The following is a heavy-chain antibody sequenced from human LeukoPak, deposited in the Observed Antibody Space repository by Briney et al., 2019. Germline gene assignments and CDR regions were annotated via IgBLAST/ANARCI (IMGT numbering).Heavy chain of an antibody. CDR3: ARASINYDFWSGYYNEGNYYYGMDV. CDR1: GGSFSGYY. V-gene: IGHV4-34*01. J-gene: IGHJ6*02. D-gene: IGHD3-3*01. Sequence: SETLSLTCAVYGGSFSGYYWSWIRQPPGKGLEWIGEINHSGSTNYNPSLKSRVTLSVDTSKNQFPLRLSSVTAADTAVYYCARASINYDFWSGYYNEGNYYYGMDVWGQGTTVTVSS. CDR2: INHSGST.